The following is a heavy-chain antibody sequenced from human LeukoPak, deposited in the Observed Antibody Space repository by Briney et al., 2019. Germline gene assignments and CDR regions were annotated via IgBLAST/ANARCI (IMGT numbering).Heavy chain of an antibody. V-gene: IGHV4-34*01. CDR1: GGSFSGYY. D-gene: IGHD3-10*01. CDR2: INHSGST. Sequence: SETLSLTCAVYGGSFSGYYWSWIRQPPGKGLEWIGEINHSGSTNYNPSLKSRVTISVDTSKNQFSLKLSSVTAADTAVYYCARGQGLLWFGEFKRYYFDYWGQGTLVTVSS. J-gene: IGHJ4*02. CDR3: ARGQGLLWFGEFKRYYFDY.